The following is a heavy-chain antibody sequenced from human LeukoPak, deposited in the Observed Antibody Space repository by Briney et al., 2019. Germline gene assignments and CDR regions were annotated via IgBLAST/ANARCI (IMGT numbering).Heavy chain of an antibody. V-gene: IGHV3-11*01. CDR2: ISSSGSTI. CDR1: GFTFSDYY. D-gene: IGHD3-3*01. CDR3: ARDSVDFWSVDY. Sequence: GGSLRLSCAASGFTFSDYYMSWIRQAPGNGLEWVSYISSSGSTIYYADSVKGRFTISRDNAKNSLYLQMNSLRAEDTAVYYCARDSVDFWSVDYWGQGTLVTVSS. J-gene: IGHJ4*02.